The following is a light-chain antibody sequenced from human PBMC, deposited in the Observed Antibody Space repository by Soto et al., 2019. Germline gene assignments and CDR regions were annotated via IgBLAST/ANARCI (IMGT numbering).Light chain of an antibody. CDR2: GAS. CDR3: QQYNNWPQT. V-gene: IGKV3-15*01. J-gene: IGKJ1*01. Sequence: EIVMTQSPATLSVSPGERATLSCRASQSVSSNLAWYQQKPGQAPRLLIYGASTRATGIPARFSGSGSGTVFTLTISSLQSEDFAVYCCQQYNNWPQTFGQGTKVEIK. CDR1: QSVSSN.